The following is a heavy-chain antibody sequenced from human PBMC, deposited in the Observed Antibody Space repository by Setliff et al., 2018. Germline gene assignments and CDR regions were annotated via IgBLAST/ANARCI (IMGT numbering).Heavy chain of an antibody. J-gene: IGHJ4*02. V-gene: IGHV2-5*08. CDR2: IYWDDDK. CDR1: GGSISDHFW. CDR3: AHSSGILLWIY. D-gene: IGHD3-10*01. Sequence: TLSLTCTVSGGSISDHFWSWIRQPPGKALEWLALIYWDDDKRYSPSLKSRLTITKDTSKNQVVLTMTNMDPVDTATYYCAHSSGILLWIYWGQGTLVTVSS.